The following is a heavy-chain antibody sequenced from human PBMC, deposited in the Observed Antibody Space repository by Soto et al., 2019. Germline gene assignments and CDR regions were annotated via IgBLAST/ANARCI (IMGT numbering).Heavy chain of an antibody. CDR1: VGSISSGYYY. Sequence: QVQLQESGPGLVKPSQTLSLTCTVSVGSISSGYYYWSWIRQPPGKGLELIGYIYYSGSTYYNPSLKSRVTISVDTSKNQFSLKLSSVTAADTAVYYCAGQRPDGARLDPWGQGTLVTVSS. J-gene: IGHJ5*02. D-gene: IGHD6-25*01. V-gene: IGHV4-30-4*01. CDR3: AGQRPDGARLDP. CDR2: IYYSGST.